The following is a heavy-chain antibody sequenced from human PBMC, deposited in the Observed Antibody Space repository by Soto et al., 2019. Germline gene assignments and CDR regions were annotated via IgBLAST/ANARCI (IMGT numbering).Heavy chain of an antibody. CDR3: ARALDCGGDCYSGLTGGMDV. CDR2: INSDGSST. CDR1: GFTFGSYW. D-gene: IGHD2-21*02. V-gene: IGHV3-74*01. Sequence: VGSLRLSCAASGFTFGSYWMHWVRQAPGKGLVWVSRINSDGSSTSYADSVKGRFTISRDNAKNTLYLQMNSLRAEDTAVYYCARALDCGGDCYSGLTGGMDVWGQGTTLTVSS. J-gene: IGHJ6*02.